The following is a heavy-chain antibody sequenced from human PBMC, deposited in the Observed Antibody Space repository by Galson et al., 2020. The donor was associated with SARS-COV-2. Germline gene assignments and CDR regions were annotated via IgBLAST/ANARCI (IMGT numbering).Heavy chain of an antibody. CDR1: GGSISSYY. V-gene: IGHV4-59*01. Sequence: ETSETLSLTCTVSGGSISSYYWSWIRQPPGTGQEWIGYTYYSGSTNYNPSLKSRVTISVDTSKNQFSLTLSSVTAADTAVYYCARDLALYSIGWNGWFDPWGQGTLVTVSS. D-gene: IGHD6-19*01. CDR2: TYYSGST. J-gene: IGHJ5*02. CDR3: ARDLALYSIGWNGWFDP.